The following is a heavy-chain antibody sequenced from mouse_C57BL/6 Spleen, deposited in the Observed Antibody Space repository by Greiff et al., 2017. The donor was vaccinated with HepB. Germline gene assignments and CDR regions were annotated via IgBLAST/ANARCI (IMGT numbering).Heavy chain of an antibody. J-gene: IGHJ1*03. Sequence: VQLQQSGPELVKPGASVKISCKASGYSFTDYNMNWVKQSPGKRLEWIGVINPNYGTTSYNQKFKGKVTLTVDQSSSTGYMQLNSLTSEDSAVDCCARGYYGSGSCYWYFDVWGTGTTVTVAS. D-gene: IGHD1-1*01. CDR1: GYSFTDYN. CDR3: ARGYYGSGSCYWYFDV. CDR2: INPNYGTT. V-gene: IGHV1-39*01.